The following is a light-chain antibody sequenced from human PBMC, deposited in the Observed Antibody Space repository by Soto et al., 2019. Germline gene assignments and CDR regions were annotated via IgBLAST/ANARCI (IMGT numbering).Light chain of an antibody. CDR1: QSVSRY. Sequence: IVLTQSPARRSLSPGERATLSCRASQSVSRYLAWYQQKHGQAPRLLIYGASSRATGIPDRFSGSVSGTDGTITISSLETEDGASYDCQQRSNWTTTFGQGTKVDIK. J-gene: IGKJ1*01. CDR3: QQRSNWTTT. CDR2: GAS. V-gene: IGKV3-11*01.